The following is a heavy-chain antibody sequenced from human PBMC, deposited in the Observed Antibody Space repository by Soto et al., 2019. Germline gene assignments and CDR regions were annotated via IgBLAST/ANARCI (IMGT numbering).Heavy chain of an antibody. Sequence: EVQLLESGGGMVEPRGSLKLSCAASGFSFGTYVMNWVRQAPGKGLEWVSGISGSGGRVYSADSVKGRFTISRDNSRNTLYLPMTSLRADDTSIYYCAMNRLYDTGTNDYHRDALDIWGQGTQVTVSS. V-gene: IGHV3-23*01. CDR2: ISGSGGRV. D-gene: IGHD3-22*01. J-gene: IGHJ3*02. CDR3: AMNRLYDTGTNDYHRDALDI. CDR1: GFSFGTYV.